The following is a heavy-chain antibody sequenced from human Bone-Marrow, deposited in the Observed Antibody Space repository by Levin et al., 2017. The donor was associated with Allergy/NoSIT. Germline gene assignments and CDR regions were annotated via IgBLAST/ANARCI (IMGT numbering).Heavy chain of an antibody. CDR1: GFTFSGSA. V-gene: IGHV3-73*01. CDR3: TRRTGELGLDY. D-gene: IGHD7-27*01. Sequence: GESLKISCAASGFTFSGSAMHWVRQASGKGLEWVGRIRSKANSYATAYAASVKGRFTISRDDSKNTAYLQMNSLKTEDTAVYYCTRRTGELGLDYWGQGTLVTVST. CDR2: IRSKANSYAT. J-gene: IGHJ4*02.